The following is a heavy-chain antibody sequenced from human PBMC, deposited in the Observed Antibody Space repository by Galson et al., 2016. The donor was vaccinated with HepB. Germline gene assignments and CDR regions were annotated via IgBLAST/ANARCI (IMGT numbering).Heavy chain of an antibody. V-gene: IGHV6-1*01. CDR3: ARAVEYYTFWSRLYGMDV. J-gene: IGHJ6*02. CDR1: GDSVSSSRAA. Sequence: AISGDSVSSSRAAWNWIRQSPSRGLERLGRTYYRLKWNNDYAVSVKSRIIINPDTSKNQFSLQLKSVTPEDTAVYYCARAVEYYTFWSRLYGMDVWGQGTTVIVSS. CDR2: TYYRLKWNN. D-gene: IGHD3-3*01.